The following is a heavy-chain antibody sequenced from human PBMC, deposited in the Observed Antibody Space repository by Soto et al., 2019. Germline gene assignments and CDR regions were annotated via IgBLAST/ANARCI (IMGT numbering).Heavy chain of an antibody. J-gene: IGHJ4*02. CDR2: ISRSGDRT. D-gene: IGHD2-15*01. Sequence: EVQLVESGEGLVQPGGSLRLSCAASGFTFSSYNIHWIRQAPGKGLEFVSAISRSGDRTYYADSVKGRFTITRDNSNNTVWLRMGSLRAEDMAVYYCARARCSSGQCYYFDYWGRGALVSVSS. CDR3: ARARCSSGQCYYFDY. CDR1: GFTFSSYN. V-gene: IGHV3-64*02.